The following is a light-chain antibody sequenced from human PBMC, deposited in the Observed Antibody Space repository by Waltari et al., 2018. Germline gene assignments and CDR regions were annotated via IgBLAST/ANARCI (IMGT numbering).Light chain of an antibody. CDR3: QQYDRYPWT. CDR2: EAS. J-gene: IGKJ1*01. CDR1: QSIRCW. Sequence: DIQMTQSPSTLPASVGNTVSTPCRASQSIRCWLAWYQRKPGKAPKLLIYEASTLESGVPSRFSGSGSGTEFTLVISSLQPEDFASYHCQQYDRYPWTFGLGTEVEIK. V-gene: IGKV1-5*03.